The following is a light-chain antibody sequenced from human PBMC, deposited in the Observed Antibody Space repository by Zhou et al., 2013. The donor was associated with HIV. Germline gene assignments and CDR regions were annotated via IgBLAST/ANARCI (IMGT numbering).Light chain of an antibody. CDR3: QHYSSYPLS. CDR1: QGVGNS. V-gene: IGKV1-8*01. J-gene: IGKJ4*01. Sequence: AIRITQSPSSLSASVGDRVTITCRASQGVGNSFAWYQQKPGKAPSLLIYGATILQTGVPSRFSGSGSGTDFTLTINCLHSEDFATYYCQHYSSYPLSFGGGTKVQI. CDR2: GAT.